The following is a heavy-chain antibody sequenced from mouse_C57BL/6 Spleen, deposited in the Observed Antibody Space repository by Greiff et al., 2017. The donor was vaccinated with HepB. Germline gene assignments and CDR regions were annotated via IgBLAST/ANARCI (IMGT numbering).Heavy chain of an antibody. CDR2: IDPENGDT. CDR3: TQSMVTTDY. D-gene: IGHD2-2*01. Sequence: EVQLQQSGAELVRPGASVKLSCTASGFNIKDDYMHWVKQRPEQGLEWIGWIDPENGDTEYASKFQGKATITADTSSNTAYLQLSSLPSEDTAVYYCTQSMVTTDYWGQGTTLTVSS. J-gene: IGHJ2*01. CDR1: GFNIKDDY. V-gene: IGHV14-4*01.